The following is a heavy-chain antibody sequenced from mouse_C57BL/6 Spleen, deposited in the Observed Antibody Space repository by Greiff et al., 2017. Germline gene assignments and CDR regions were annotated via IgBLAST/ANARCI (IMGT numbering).Heavy chain of an antibody. J-gene: IGHJ2*01. CDR1: GYTFTSYW. Sequence: QVQLQQPGAELVKPGASVKMSCKASGYTFTSYWITWVKQRPGQGLEWIGDIYPGSGSTNYNEKFKSKATLSVDTSSSTAYMQLSRLPSEDSAVYCCARSYYDGGSWRYFDYWGQGTTLTVSS. D-gene: IGHD1-1*01. CDR3: ARSYYDGGSWRYFDY. V-gene: IGHV1-55*01. CDR2: IYPGSGST.